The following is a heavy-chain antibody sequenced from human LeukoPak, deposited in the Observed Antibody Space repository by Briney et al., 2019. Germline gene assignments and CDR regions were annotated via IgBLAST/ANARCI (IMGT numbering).Heavy chain of an antibody. CDR2: FYHSGST. CDR3: ARLGNSGYKGGGMDV. CDR1: GASINHYY. D-gene: IGHD5-12*01. Sequence: SETLSLTCTVSGASINHYYWGWIRQLPPGKGLEWIGYFYHSGSTNYNPSHKSRVSISADTSKNRFSLKLTSVPAADTAVYYCARLGNSGYKGGGMDVWGPGTTVTVS. V-gene: IGHV4-59*01. J-gene: IGHJ6*02.